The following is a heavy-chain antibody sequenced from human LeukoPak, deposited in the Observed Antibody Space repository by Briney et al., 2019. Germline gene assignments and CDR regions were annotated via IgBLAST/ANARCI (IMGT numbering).Heavy chain of an antibody. Sequence: PSETLSLTCTVSGGSISTYYWNWIRQPPGKGLEWIGYIYHSGSTNYNPSLQSRVTISVDTSKNQFSLNLNSVTAADTAVYYCARHGPQADAFDIWGQGTMVTVSS. CDR3: ARHGPQADAFDI. CDR2: IYHSGST. D-gene: IGHD2-8*01. J-gene: IGHJ3*02. CDR1: GGSISTYY. V-gene: IGHV4-59*01.